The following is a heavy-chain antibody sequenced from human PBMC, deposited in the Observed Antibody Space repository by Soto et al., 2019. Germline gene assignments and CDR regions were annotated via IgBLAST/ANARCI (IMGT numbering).Heavy chain of an antibody. V-gene: IGHV3-7*01. D-gene: IGHD3-3*01. CDR3: ARDDITIFGVVIPFDY. J-gene: IGHJ4*02. Sequence: PGGSLRLSCAASGFTFSSYWMSWVRQAPGKGLEWVANIKQDGSEKYYVDSVKGRFTISRDNAKNSLYLQMNSLRAEDTAVYYCARDDITIFGVVIPFDYWGQGTLVTVSS. CDR1: GFTFSSYW. CDR2: IKQDGSEK.